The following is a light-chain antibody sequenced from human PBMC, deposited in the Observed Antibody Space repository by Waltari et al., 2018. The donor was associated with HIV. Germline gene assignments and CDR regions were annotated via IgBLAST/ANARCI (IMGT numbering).Light chain of an antibody. CDR1: SSDLTYYNS. CDR3: TSYISSSTPV. V-gene: IGLV2-14*01. J-gene: IGLJ3*02. Sequence: QSALTQPASVSGSPGQSITISCTGTSSDLTYYNSVSWYQHHPGKAPTVIIYDVSNRPSGVSHRFSGSKSGHTASLTISGLQAEDEADYFCTSYISSSTPVFGGGTKLTVL. CDR2: DVS.